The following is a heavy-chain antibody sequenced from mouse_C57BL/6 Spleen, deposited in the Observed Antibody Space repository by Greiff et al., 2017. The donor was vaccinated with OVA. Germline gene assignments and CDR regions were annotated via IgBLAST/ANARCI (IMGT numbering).Heavy chain of an antibody. Sequence: VQLQQSGAELVKPGASVKISCKASGYAFSSYWMNWVKQRPGKGLEWIGQIYPGDGDTNYNGKFKGKATLTADKSSSTAYMQLSSLTSEDSAVYFCAREYPYYYGSSYDYAMDYWGQGTSVTVSS. CDR2: IYPGDGDT. V-gene: IGHV1-80*01. CDR1: GYAFSSYW. J-gene: IGHJ4*01. D-gene: IGHD1-1*01. CDR3: AREYPYYYGSSYDYAMDY.